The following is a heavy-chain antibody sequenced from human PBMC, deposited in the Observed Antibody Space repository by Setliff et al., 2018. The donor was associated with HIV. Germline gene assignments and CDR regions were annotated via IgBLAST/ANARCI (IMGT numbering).Heavy chain of an antibody. J-gene: IGHJ6*03. CDR3: ARRGGCSGGSCYFFYYYYMDV. CDR1: GGSISSYY. CDR2: IYYSGST. Sequence: SETLSLTCTVSGGSISSYYWSWIRQPPGKGLEWIGYIYYSGSTNYNPSLKSRVTISVDTSKNQFSLKLSSVIAADTAVYYCARRGGCSGGSCYFFYYYYMDVWGKGTTVTVSS. D-gene: IGHD2-15*01. V-gene: IGHV4-59*01.